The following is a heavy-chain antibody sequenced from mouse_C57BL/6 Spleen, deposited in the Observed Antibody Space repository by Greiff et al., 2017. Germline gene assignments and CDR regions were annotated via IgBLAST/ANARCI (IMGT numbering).Heavy chain of an antibody. J-gene: IGHJ4*01. CDR1: GFTFSSYT. V-gene: IGHV5-9*01. CDR3: ARGAYYSNYGAMDY. CDR2: ISGGGGNT. Sequence: EVKLMESGGGLVKPGGSLKLSCAASGFTFSSYTMSWVRQTPEKRLEWVATISGGGGNTYYPDSVKGRFTISRDNAKNTLYLQMSSLGSEDTALYYCARGAYYSNYGAMDYWGQGTSVTVSS. D-gene: IGHD2-5*01.